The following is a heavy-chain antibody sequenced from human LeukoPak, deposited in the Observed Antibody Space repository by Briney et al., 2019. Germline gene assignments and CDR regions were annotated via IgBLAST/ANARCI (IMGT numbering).Heavy chain of an antibody. CDR1: GFTFSSYA. CDR3: AKDYGDYPAGYFQH. CDR2: ISGSGGST. D-gene: IGHD4-17*01. J-gene: IGHJ1*01. V-gene: IGHV3-23*01. Sequence: GSLSLSCAASGFTFSSYAMSWVRQAPGKGLEWVSAISGSGGSTYYADSVKGRFTISRDNSKNTLYLQMNSLRAEDTAVYYCAKDYGDYPAGYFQHWGQGTLVTVSS.